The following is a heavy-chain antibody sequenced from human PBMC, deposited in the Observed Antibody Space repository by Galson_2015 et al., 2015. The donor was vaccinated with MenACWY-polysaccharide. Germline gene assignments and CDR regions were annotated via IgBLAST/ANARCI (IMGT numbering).Heavy chain of an antibody. CDR3: AWTGGRDGYNLGFDF. D-gene: IGHD5-24*01. CDR1: GFSLTGRGVA. J-gene: IGHJ5*01. CDR2: IYWNDDK. Sequence: PALVKPTQTLTLTCTFSGFSLTGRGVAVGWIRQPPGKALEWLAVIYWNDDKRYIPSLKSRLTVIKGTSRNQVVLTMTNVDPADPATYYGAWTGGRDGYNLGFDFGGQGAQVTVSS. V-gene: IGHV2-5*01.